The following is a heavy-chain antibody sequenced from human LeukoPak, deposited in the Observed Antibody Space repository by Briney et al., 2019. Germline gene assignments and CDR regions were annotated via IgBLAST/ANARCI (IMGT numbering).Heavy chain of an antibody. CDR2: ISSSSSTI. V-gene: IGHV3-48*01. J-gene: IGHJ4*02. Sequence: GGSLRLSCAASGFTFSSYSMNWVRQAPGKGLEWVSKISSSSSTIYYAESVKGRFTISRDNAKNSLYLQMNSLRAEDTAVYYCARGSVWSGYWDFDYWGQGTLVTVSS. CDR3: ARGSVWSGYWDFDY. CDR1: GFTFSSYS. D-gene: IGHD3-3*01.